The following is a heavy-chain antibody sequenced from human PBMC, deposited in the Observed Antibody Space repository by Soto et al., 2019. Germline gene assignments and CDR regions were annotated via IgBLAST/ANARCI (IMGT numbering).Heavy chain of an antibody. CDR3: AKEEDSGGYKGFSFDF. D-gene: IGHD3-22*01. V-gene: IGHV3-23*01. J-gene: IGHJ4*02. CDR2: ITGSGDIT. Sequence: LRLSCAASGFTFTFYAMSWVRQAPGKGLQWVSGITGSGDITYYADFVKDRFTISRDNSKNTLYLQMNSLRAEDTAVYYCAKEEDSGGYKGFSFDFWGQGALVTVSS. CDR1: GFTFTFYA.